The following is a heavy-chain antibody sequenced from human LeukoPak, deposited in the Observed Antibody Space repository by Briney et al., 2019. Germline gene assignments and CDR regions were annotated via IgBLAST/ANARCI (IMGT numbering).Heavy chain of an antibody. CDR2: INSDGSST. Sequence: GGSLRLSCAASGFTFSSYWMSWARQAPGKGLVWVSRINSDGSSTSYADSVKGRFTISRDNAKNTLYLQMNSLKAEDTAAYYCATEDSSDYYSFDYWGQGTLVTVSS. J-gene: IGHJ4*02. CDR3: ATEDSSDYYSFDY. V-gene: IGHV3-74*01. CDR1: GFTFSSYW. D-gene: IGHD3-22*01.